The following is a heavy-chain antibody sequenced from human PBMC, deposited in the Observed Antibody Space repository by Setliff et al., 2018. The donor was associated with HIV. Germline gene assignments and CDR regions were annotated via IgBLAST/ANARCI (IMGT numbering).Heavy chain of an antibody. Sequence: ASVKVSCKASGDAFTDYYIHWVRQAPGQGLEWMGWINPNSGGTNYAQKFQGRVTMTRDTSISTAFMDLSRLRSDDTAVYYCARAPGYKRSWYGAFDIWGQGTMVTVSS. CDR2: INPNSGGT. CDR1: GDAFTDYY. CDR3: ARAPGYKRSWYGAFDI. J-gene: IGHJ3*02. D-gene: IGHD6-13*01. V-gene: IGHV1-2*02.